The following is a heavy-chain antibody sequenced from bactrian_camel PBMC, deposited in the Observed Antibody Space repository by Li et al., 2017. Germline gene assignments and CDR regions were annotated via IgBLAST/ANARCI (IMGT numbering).Heavy chain of an antibody. CDR2: LYSVGGDT. CDR1: KFPRTSNC. D-gene: IGHD2*01. V-gene: IGHV3S40*01. J-gene: IGHJ4*01. Sequence: DVQLVESGGGSMQPGGSLRLSCIASKFPRTSNCLGWVRQAPGKEREGVAHLYSVGGDTYYADSVKGRFTISQDNNKNTLYLQMDSLKPEDTAIYYCAACDWDPACSGGYCFRSGNWLGTQVTVS.